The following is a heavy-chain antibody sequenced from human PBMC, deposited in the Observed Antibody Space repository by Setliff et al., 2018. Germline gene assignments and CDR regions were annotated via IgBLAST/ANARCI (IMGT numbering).Heavy chain of an antibody. J-gene: IGHJ5*02. CDR2: IHYSGNT. CDR3: ARGYCSSAACFFAGWFDP. D-gene: IGHD2-2*01. Sequence: SETLSLTCSVSGGSINRDYWSWIRQPPGKGLEWIGYIHYSGNTKYNPSLKSRVTISVDTSKNPFSLKLSSVTAADAAVYYCARGYCSSAACFFAGWFDPWGQGTLVTVSS. V-gene: IGHV4-59*12. CDR1: GGSINRDY.